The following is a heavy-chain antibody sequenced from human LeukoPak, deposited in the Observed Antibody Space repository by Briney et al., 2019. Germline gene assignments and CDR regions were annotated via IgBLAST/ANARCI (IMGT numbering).Heavy chain of an antibody. CDR2: IYYTGTT. J-gene: IGHJ4*02. V-gene: IGHV4-39*01. CDR1: GGSISRSTYY. Sequence: PSETLSLTCTVSGGSISRSTYYWGWIRQPPGKGLEWIANIYYTGTTLYNPSLKSRVTISIDTSKNQLSLKMSSVTAADTALYFCASNEWSGYYFDYWGQGTLVTVSS. D-gene: IGHD3-3*01. CDR3: ASNEWSGYYFDY.